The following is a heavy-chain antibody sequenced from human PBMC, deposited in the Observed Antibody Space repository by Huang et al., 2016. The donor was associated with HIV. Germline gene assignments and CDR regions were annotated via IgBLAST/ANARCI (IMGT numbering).Heavy chain of an antibody. D-gene: IGHD4-17*01. J-gene: IGHJ4*02. V-gene: IGHV3-21*01. CDR2: ISSSGSYI. Sequence: EVHLVESGGGLVKPGGSLRLSCAASGFIFSTYSMNWVRQAPGKGLEWVSSISSSGSYICYADSLKGRFTISRDNAKNSLYLQMNSLRAEDTAVYYCASAMTTAVIWGQGTLATVSS. CDR3: ASAMTTAVI. CDR1: GFIFSTYS.